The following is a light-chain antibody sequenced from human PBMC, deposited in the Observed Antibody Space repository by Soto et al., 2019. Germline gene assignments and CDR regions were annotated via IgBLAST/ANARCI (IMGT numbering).Light chain of an antibody. CDR1: QSVSNN. CDR2: GAS. Sequence: EIVMTQSPATLSVSPGKRATLSCRASQSVSNNLAWYQQKPGQAPRLLIYGASTRATGIPARFSGSGSGTEFTLTISSLQSEDFAVYYCQQYNNWPRTFGQGTKVGIK. V-gene: IGKV3-15*01. J-gene: IGKJ1*01. CDR3: QQYNNWPRT.